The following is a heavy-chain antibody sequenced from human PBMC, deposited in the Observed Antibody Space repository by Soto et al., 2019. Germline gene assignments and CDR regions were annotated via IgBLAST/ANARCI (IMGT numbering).Heavy chain of an antibody. CDR1: GGSIRSGGYY. CDR3: AREFRELLKGRYYYYGMDV. D-gene: IGHD3-10*01. CDR2: IYYSGST. Sequence: SETLSLTCTVSGGSIRSGGYYWSWIRQHPGKGLEWIGYIYYSGSTYYNPSLKSRVTISVDTSKNQFSLKRSSVTAAETAVYYCAREFRELLKGRYYYYGMDVWGQGTTVTVSS. V-gene: IGHV4-31*03. J-gene: IGHJ6*02.